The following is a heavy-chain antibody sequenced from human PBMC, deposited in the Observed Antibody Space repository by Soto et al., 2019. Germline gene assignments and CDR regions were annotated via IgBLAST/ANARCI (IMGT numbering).Heavy chain of an antibody. Sequence: GGSLRLSCVASGFTFSIHGLHLVRQAPGKGLEWVAVISYDGSNEYYTDSVKGRFTISRDNSKNMLYLQMNSLRPEDTAVYYCANDNPSSDWGQGTRVT. CDR1: GFTFSIHG. CDR3: ANDNPSSD. CDR2: ISYDGSNE. V-gene: IGHV3-30*18. J-gene: IGHJ4*02.